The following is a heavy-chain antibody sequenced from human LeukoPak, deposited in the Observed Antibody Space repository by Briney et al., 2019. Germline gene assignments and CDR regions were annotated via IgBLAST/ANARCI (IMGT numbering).Heavy chain of an antibody. CDR3: AREAGTVPFDY. CDR1: GYTFTSYG. V-gene: IGHV1-18*01. Sequence: ASVKVSCKASGYTFTSYGISWVRQAPGQGLEWMGWISAYNGNTNYAQKLQGRVTMTRDTSTSTVYMGLSSLRSEDTAVYYCAREAGTVPFDYWGQGTLVTVSS. CDR2: ISAYNGNT. J-gene: IGHJ4*02. D-gene: IGHD1-7*01.